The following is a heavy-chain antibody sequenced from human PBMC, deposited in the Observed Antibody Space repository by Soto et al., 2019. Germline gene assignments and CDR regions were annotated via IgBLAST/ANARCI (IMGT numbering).Heavy chain of an antibody. CDR3: RRIGSGIYERSKYFYYGKEV. Sequence: GESFKSSFKASGYSLTTYWIAWVRQMPGKVLELMGIIYPGDSDTKYSPSFQGQVTISADKSISTAYLQWRSLKASDTATYYCRRIGSGIYERSKYFYYGKEVWGQGTTDTVSS. CDR2: IYPGDSDT. V-gene: IGHV5-51*01. D-gene: IGHD3-10*01. CDR1: GYSLTTYW. J-gene: IGHJ6*02.